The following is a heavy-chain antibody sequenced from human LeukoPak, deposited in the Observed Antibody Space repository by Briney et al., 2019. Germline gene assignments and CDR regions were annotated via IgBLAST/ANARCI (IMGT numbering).Heavy chain of an antibody. D-gene: IGHD6-13*01. J-gene: IGHJ6*03. CDR1: GITFSNFA. CDR2: ISGGGDNT. Sequence: GGSLRLSCAASGITFSNFAMTWARQAPGRGLEWVSLISGGGDNTYYADSVKGRFTISRDNSKNTVYLEMNSLRAEDTAIYYCARDPAGGDSNLYPLKRNNIYYYYMDVWGKGTTVTVSS. CDR3: ARDPAGGDSNLYPLKRNNIYYYYMDV. V-gene: IGHV3-23*01.